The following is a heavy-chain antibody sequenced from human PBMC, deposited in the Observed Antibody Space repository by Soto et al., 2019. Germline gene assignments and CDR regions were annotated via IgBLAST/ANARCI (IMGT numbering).Heavy chain of an antibody. CDR2: IYYSGST. J-gene: IGHJ4*01. V-gene: IGHV4-39*07. D-gene: IGHD2-15*01. CDR1: GGSISSSSYY. CDR3: ARVVPH. Sequence: SETLSLTCTVSGGSISSSSYYWGWIRQPPGTGLEWIGRIYYSGSTYYNTSLKSRVTISVDTSRNQFSLILTSVTAADTAVYYCARVVPHWGHGSLVTVSS.